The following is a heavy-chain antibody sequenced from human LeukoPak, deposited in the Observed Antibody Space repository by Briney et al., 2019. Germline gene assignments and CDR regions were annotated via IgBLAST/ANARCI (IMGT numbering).Heavy chain of an antibody. D-gene: IGHD6-13*01. CDR3: ARVAAAGLSRFNP. CDR1: GGSISSTDYY. V-gene: IGHV4-39*01. CDR2: IYYSGTA. J-gene: IGHJ5*02. Sequence: SETLSLTCTVSGGSISSTDYYWGWIRQPPGKGPQWIGSIYYSGTAYHYTPSLKSRVTISVDTSKNQFSLKLSSVTAADTAVYFCARVAAAGLSRFNPWGQGTLVTVSS.